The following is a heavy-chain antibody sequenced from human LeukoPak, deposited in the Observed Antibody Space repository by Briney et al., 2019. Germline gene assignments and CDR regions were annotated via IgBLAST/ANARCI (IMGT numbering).Heavy chain of an antibody. CDR2: INPNSGGT. J-gene: IGHJ6*03. CDR3: ARDGYSRGPGYYYYYMDV. Sequence: GASVKVSCKASGYTFTGYYMHWVRQAPGQGLEWMGWINPNSGGTNYAQKFQGRVTMTRDTSISTAYMELSRLRSDDTAVYYCARDGYSRGPGYYYYYMDVWGKGTTVTVSS. D-gene: IGHD6-19*01. CDR1: GYTFTGYY. V-gene: IGHV1-2*02.